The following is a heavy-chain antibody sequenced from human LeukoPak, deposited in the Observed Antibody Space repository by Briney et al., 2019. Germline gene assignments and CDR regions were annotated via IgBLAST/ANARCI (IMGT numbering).Heavy chain of an antibody. Sequence: ASVKVSCKASGYTFTDYYMHWVRQAPGQGLEWMGWINPNSGGTNYAQKFQGRVTMTRDTSISTAYMELSRLRSDGTAVYYCARIRVFWFGDLFEYFDYWGQGALVTVSS. J-gene: IGHJ4*02. CDR3: ARIRVFWFGDLFEYFDY. CDR2: INPNSGGT. V-gene: IGHV1-2*02. CDR1: GYTFTDYY. D-gene: IGHD3-10*01.